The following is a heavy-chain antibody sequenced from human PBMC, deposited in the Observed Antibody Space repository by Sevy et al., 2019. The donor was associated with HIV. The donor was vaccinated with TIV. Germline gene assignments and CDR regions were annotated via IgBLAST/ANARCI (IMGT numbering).Heavy chain of an antibody. CDR1: GFTFSNYW. V-gene: IGHV3-53*01. Sequence: GGSLRLSCAASGFTFSNYWMSWDRQAPGKGLEWVSVIYSGDKTYHADSVKGRFTISRDSSKNTINLQLNSLRTEDTAVYYCARLNVYYYDDDGYYTTGNAFDIWGQGTMVTVSS. J-gene: IGHJ3*02. CDR3: ARLNVYYYDDDGYYTTGNAFDI. D-gene: IGHD3-22*01. CDR2: IYSGDKT.